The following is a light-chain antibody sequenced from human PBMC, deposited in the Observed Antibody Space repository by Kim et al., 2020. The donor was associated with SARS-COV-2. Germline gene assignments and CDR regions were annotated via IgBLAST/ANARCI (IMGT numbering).Light chain of an antibody. V-gene: IGLV3-19*01. CDR3: QSRDSGGRVM. CDR1: SLRSYY. CDR2: GRN. J-gene: IGLJ3*02. Sequence: SSELTQDPVVSVALGQTVRITCQGDSLRSYYTTWYQQKPRQAPVLLIYGRNNRPSGIPDQFSGSASGNTASLTISETQAEDEADFYCQSRDSGGRVMFGGGTKVTVL.